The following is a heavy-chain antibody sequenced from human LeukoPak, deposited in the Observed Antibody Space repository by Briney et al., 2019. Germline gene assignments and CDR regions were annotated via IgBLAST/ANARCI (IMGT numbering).Heavy chain of an antibody. D-gene: IGHD2-2*01. J-gene: IGHJ4*02. CDR1: GYTFTGYY. V-gene: IGHV1-2*02. CDR2: INPNSGGT. Sequence: GASVKVSCKASGYTFTGYYMHWVRQAPGQGLEWMGWINPNSGGTNYAQKFQGRVTMTRDTSISTAYMELSRLRSDDTAVYYCARGGRGYCSSTSCSPYDYWGQGTLVTVSS. CDR3: ARGGRGYCSSTSCSPYDY.